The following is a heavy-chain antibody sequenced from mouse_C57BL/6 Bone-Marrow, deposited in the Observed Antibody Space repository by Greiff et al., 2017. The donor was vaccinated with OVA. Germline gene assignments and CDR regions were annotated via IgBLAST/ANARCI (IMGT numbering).Heavy chain of an antibody. CDR1: GYAFSSYW. CDR3: ARRGGTRRNYFDY. D-gene: IGHD4-1*01. V-gene: IGHV1-80*01. J-gene: IGHJ2*01. CDR2: IYPGDGDT. Sequence: QVQLQQSGAELVKPGASVKISCKASGYAFSSYWMNWVKQRPGKGLEWIGQIYPGDGDTNYNGKFKGKATLTADKSSSTAYMQLSSLTSEDSAVYFCARRGGTRRNYFDYWGQGTTLTVSS.